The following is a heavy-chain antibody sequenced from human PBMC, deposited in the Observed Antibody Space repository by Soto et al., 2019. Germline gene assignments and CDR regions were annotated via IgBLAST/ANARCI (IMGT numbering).Heavy chain of an antibody. CDR2: ISFDGSNE. J-gene: IGHJ6*02. CDR3: AREGYYDSRGYPYGIDV. CDR1: GFNFSDYV. V-gene: IGHV3-30-3*01. D-gene: IGHD3-22*01. Sequence: GGSLRLSCAASGFNFSDYVVHWLRQAPGRGLEWMAFISFDGSNEYYADFVKGRFTISRDNSKNMVYLQVKSLRADDSAVYFCAREGYYDSRGYPYGIDVWGQGTTVTVSS.